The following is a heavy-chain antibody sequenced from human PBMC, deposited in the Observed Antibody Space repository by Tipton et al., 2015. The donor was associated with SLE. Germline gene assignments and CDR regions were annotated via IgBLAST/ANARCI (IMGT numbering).Heavy chain of an antibody. Sequence: SLRLSCAASGFTFSSYGMHWVRQAPGKGLEWVAFIQDDGSKKYYGDSVKGRFTISRDNSKSTMYLQMNSLRAEDTAVYYCARARNTMVRARGAFDIWGQGTMVTVSS. CDR3: ARARNTMVRARGAFDI. J-gene: IGHJ3*02. CDR1: GFTFSSYG. D-gene: IGHD3-10*01. V-gene: IGHV3-33*05. CDR2: IQDDGSKK.